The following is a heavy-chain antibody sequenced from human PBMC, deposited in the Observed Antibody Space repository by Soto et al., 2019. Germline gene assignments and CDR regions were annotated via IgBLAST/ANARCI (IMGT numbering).Heavy chain of an antibody. J-gene: IGHJ4*02. Sequence: AGGSLRLSCAVSGFSLRDYYMTWIRQAPGKGLELLSYISPGSDIRKYADSVEGRLTISRDTSNGVAYLQMSSLRVDDSAVYYCTGAESPDTAYFSLYWGQGTPVTVSS. CDR2: ISPGSDIR. CDR3: TGAESPDTAYFSLY. D-gene: IGHD7-27*01. V-gene: IGHV3-11*03. CDR1: GFSLRDYY.